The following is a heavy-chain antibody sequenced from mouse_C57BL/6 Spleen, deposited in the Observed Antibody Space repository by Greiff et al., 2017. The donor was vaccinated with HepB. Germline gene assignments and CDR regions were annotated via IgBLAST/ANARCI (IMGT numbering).Heavy chain of an antibody. V-gene: IGHV1-82*01. CDR1: GYAFSSSW. CDR2: IYPGDGDT. Sequence: VHLVESGPELVKPGASVKISCKASGYAFSSSWMNWVKQRPGKGLEWIGRIYPGDGDTNYNGKFKGKATLTADKSSSTAYMQLSSLTSEDSAVYFCARDDPEGAYWGQGTLVTVSA. J-gene: IGHJ3*01. CDR3: ARDDPEGAY. D-gene: IGHD2-3*01.